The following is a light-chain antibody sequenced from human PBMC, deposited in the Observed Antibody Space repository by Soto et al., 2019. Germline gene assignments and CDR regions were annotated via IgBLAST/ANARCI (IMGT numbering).Light chain of an antibody. CDR1: QSVSSTY. V-gene: IGKV3-20*01. J-gene: IGKJ5*01. CDR3: QQYGSSPVT. Sequence: EIVLTQSPGTLSLSPGERATLSCRASQSVSSTYLAWYQQKPGQPPRLLIYGASSRATGIPDRFSGSGSGTDFTLTITRLESEDFAVYYWQQYGSSPVTFGQGTRLDIK. CDR2: GAS.